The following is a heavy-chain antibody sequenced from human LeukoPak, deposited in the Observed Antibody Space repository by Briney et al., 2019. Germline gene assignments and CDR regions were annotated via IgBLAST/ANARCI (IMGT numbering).Heavy chain of an antibody. V-gene: IGHV4-34*01. Sequence: PSETLSLTCAVYGGSFSGYYWSWIRQPPGKGLEWIGEINHSGSTNYNPSLKSRVTISVDTSKNQLSLKLSSVTAADTSVYYCARGRAIFGVVIKRYGMDVWGQGTTVTVSS. CDR2: INHSGST. CDR3: ARGRAIFGVVIKRYGMDV. J-gene: IGHJ6*02. CDR1: GGSFSGYY. D-gene: IGHD3-3*01.